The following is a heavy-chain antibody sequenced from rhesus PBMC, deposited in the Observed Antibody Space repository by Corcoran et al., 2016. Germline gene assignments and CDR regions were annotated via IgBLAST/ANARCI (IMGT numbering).Heavy chain of an antibody. D-gene: IGHD4-29*01. CDR2: IYGRRVST. CDR3: ARLGGSSSYFDY. V-gene: IGHV4-147*01. CDR1: RGSISSNY. J-gene: IGHJ4*01. Sequence: QVQLQESGPGLVKPSETLSLTCAVSRGSISSNYWSWIRQPPGKGLEWIGYIYGRRVSTYHNPSLTSGVTMPTDTSKTQFSLKVSLVTAADTAVYYCARLGGSSSYFDYWGQGVLVTVSS.